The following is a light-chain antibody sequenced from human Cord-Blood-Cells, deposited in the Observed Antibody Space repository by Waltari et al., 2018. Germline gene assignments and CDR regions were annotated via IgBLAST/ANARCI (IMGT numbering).Light chain of an antibody. CDR2: GAS. V-gene: IGKV3-20*01. CDR3: QQYGSSTWT. Sequence: EIVLTQSPGTLSLSPGERATLSCRPSQSVSSSYLAWYQQKPGQAPRLLIYGASSQATGIPDRFSGSGSGTDFTLTISRLEPEDFAVYYCQQYGSSTWTFGQGTKVEIK. J-gene: IGKJ1*01. CDR1: QSVSSSY.